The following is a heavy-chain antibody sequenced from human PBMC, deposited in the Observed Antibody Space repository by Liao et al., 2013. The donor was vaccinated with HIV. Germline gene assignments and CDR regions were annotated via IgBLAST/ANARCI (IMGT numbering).Heavy chain of an antibody. CDR1: GGSFSGYY. J-gene: IGHJ6*03. CDR3: ASLDRDYDFWSGYYSDYYYYYMDV. V-gene: IGHV4-34*01. D-gene: IGHD3-3*01. Sequence: QVQLQQWGAGLLKPSETLSLTCAVYGGSFSGYYWSWIRQPPGKGLEWIGEINHSGSTNYNPSLKSRVTISVDTSKKQFSLKLSSVTAADTAVYYCASLDRDYDFWSGYYSDYYYYYMDVWGKGTTVTVSS. CDR2: INHSGST.